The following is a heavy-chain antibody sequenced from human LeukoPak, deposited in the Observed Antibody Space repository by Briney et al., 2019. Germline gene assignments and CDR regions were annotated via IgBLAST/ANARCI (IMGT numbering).Heavy chain of an antibody. J-gene: IGHJ4*02. CDR1: GYTFTSYA. V-gene: IGHV1-3*01. CDR3: ARDRCTGGSCSVDY. CDR2: FNAGNGNT. D-gene: IGHD2-15*01. Sequence: ASVKVSCKASGYTFTSYAMHWVRQAPGQRLEWMGWFNAGNGNTKYSQKFQGRVTITRDTSASTAYMDLSSLRSEDTAVYYCARDRCTGGSCSVDYWGQGTLVTVSS.